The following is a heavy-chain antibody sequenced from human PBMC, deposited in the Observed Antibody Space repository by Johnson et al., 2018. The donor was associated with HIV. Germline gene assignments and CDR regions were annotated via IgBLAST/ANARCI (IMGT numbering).Heavy chain of an antibody. CDR2: IRYDGDNK. CDR1: GFTFSYYG. Sequence: QVQLVESGGGVVQPGGSLRLSCAAFGFTFSYYGMHWVRQAPGKGLEWVAFIRYDGDNKYYADSVQGRFTISRDNSKNTLYLQMHSLRLEDTAVYYCAKVRWLRLDNEAFDSWGQGTMVTVS. D-gene: IGHD5-12*01. V-gene: IGHV3-30*02. CDR3: AKVRWLRLDNEAFDS. J-gene: IGHJ3*02.